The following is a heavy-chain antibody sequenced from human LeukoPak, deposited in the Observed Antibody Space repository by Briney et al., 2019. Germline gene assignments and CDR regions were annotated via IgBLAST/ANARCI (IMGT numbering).Heavy chain of an antibody. CDR3: VKEQSSGNYRTADF. V-gene: IGHV3-30*18. CDR1: GFTLSSCG. CDR2: ITYDGITT. D-gene: IGHD3-10*01. Sequence: GTSLRLSRAASGFTLSSCGMHWVRQAPGKGLEWVAVITYDGITTYFDDSVKGQFTISRDTSKSMLYLQMNSLRPEDTAVYYCVKEQSSGNYRTADFWGQGTLVTVSS. J-gene: IGHJ4*02.